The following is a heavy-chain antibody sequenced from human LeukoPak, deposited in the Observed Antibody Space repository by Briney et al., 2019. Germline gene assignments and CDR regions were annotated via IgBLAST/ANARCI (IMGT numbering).Heavy chain of an antibody. V-gene: IGHV4-39*01. CDR2: IYYSGST. CDR3: AGQSGFYSLLFDY. D-gene: IGHD3-22*01. Sequence: SSETLSLTCTVSGASISSSSNYWGWIRQPPGKGLEWIGSIYYSGSTSYIPSLQSRVTISADTSKNQFSLRLTSVTAADTAVYYCAGQSGFYSLLFDYWGQGTLVTVSS. J-gene: IGHJ4*02. CDR1: GASISSSSNY.